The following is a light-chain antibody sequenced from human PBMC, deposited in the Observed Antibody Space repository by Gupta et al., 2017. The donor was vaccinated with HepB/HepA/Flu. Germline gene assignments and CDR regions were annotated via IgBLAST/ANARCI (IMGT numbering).Light chain of an antibody. V-gene: IGKV3-20*01. CDR2: GAS. J-gene: IGKJ1*01. Sequence: EIVLTQSPGTLSLSPGERATLSCRASQSVSSSYLAWYQQKSGQAPRLLIYGASSRATGIPDRFIGSRSGTAFTLIISRLEPEDFAVYYCQQYGNSSWTFGQGTKVQIK. CDR1: QSVSSSY. CDR3: QQYGNSSWT.